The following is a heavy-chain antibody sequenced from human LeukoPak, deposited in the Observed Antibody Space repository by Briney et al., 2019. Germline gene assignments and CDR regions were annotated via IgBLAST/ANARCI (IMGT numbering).Heavy chain of an antibody. CDR3: ARTYDFGRGPPGDAY. J-gene: IGHJ4*03. V-gene: IGHV3-48*01. D-gene: IGHD3-3*01. CDR1: GFTFSSYS. CDR2: IDARSGIT. Sequence: GGSLRLSCAASGFTFSSYSMNWVRQAPGKGPEWVSYIDARSGITYYADSVQGRFTISRDNAKESVFLQMNGLRVDDTAVYYCARTYDFGRGPPGDAYWGQGTPVIVSS.